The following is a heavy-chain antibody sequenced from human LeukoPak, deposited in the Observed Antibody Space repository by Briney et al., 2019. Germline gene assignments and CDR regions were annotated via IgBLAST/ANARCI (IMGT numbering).Heavy chain of an antibody. V-gene: IGHV1-8*01. CDR2: MNLNSGNT. CDR3: ARGHEYYYDSSGYHPAPIDY. D-gene: IGHD3-22*01. J-gene: IGHJ4*02. CDR1: GYTFTSYD. Sequence: ASVKVSCKASGYTFTSYDINWVRQATGQGLEWMGWMNLNSGNTGYAQKFQGRVTMTRNTSISTAYMELSSLRSEDTAVYYCARGHEYYYDSSGYHPAPIDYWGQGTLVTVSS.